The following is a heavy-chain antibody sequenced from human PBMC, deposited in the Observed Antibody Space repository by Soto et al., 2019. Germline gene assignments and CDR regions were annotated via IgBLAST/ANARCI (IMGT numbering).Heavy chain of an antibody. CDR2: INAGNGNT. J-gene: IGHJ6*02. Sequence: ASVKVSCKASGGTFNSYAMHWVRQAPGQRLEWMGWINAGNGNTKYSQKFQGRVTITRDTPASTAYMELSNLRSEDTAVYYCARHSLFSTSYYYYGMDVWGQGTTVTVSS. CDR1: GGTFNSYA. D-gene: IGHD2-2*01. CDR3: ARHSLFSTSYYYYGMDV. V-gene: IGHV1-3*01.